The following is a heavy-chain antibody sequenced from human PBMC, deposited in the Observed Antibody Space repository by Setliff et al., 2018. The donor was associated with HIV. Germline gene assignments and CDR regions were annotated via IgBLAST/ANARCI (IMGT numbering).Heavy chain of an antibody. CDR2: ISAYNGNT. V-gene: IGHV1-18*01. CDR3: ARVWDWNYDLGY. Sequence: ASVKVSCKASGYTFTSYGISRVRQAPGQGLEWMGWISAYNGNTNYAQKFQGRVTMTRDTSTSTAYMELRSLRSDDTAVYYCARVWDWNYDLGYWGQGTLVTVSS. D-gene: IGHD1-7*01. CDR1: GYTFTSYG. J-gene: IGHJ4*02.